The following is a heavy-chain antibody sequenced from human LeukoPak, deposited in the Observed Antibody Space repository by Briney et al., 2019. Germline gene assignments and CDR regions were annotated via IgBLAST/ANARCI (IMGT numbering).Heavy chain of an antibody. Sequence: GGSLRLSCAASGFTFSTYWMSWVRQAPGKGLEWDSCVSSTSSFIYYADSVKGRFTISRDNAKNSLYLQMNSLRAEDTAVYYSARDYFSRAALLGYFDLWGRGTLVTVSS. CDR1: GFTFSTYW. D-gene: IGHD2-15*01. CDR2: VSSTSSFI. J-gene: IGHJ2*01. CDR3: ARDYFSRAALLGYFDL. V-gene: IGHV3-21*01.